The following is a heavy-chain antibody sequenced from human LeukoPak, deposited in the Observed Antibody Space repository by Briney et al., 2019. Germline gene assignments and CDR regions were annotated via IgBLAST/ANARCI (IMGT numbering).Heavy chain of an antibody. CDR3: AKDPYGSSYHLNWFDP. CDR1: GFTFSSYA. J-gene: IGHJ5*02. Sequence: PGGSLRLSCAASGFTFSSYAMSWVRQAPGKGLEWVSAISGSGGSTYYADSVKGRFTISRDNSKNTLYLQMNSLRAEDTAVYYCAKDPYGSSYHLNWFDPWGQGTLVTVSS. CDR2: ISGSGGST. D-gene: IGHD6-13*01. V-gene: IGHV3-23*01.